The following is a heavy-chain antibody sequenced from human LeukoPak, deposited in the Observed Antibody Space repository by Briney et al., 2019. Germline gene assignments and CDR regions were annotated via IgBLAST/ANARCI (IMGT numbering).Heavy chain of an antibody. CDR3: ATDLSGSIDY. D-gene: IGHD3-10*01. V-gene: IGHV3-74*01. Sequence: PGGSLRLSCAASGFTFNGYWMNWVRQAPGKGLEWVSCIKSDGSTTIYADSVKGRFTISRDNAKNTLYLQMNSLRAEDTAVYYCATDLSGSIDYWGRGTLVTVSS. CDR1: GFTFNGYW. J-gene: IGHJ4*02. CDR2: IKSDGSTT.